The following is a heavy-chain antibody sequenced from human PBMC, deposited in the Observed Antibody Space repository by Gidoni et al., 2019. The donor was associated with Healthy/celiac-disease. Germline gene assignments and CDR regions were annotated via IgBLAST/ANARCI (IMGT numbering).Heavy chain of an antibody. CDR2: IYSGGST. J-gene: IGHJ3*02. D-gene: IGHD3-22*01. Sequence: EVQLVETGGGLIQPGGSLRLSCAASGFPVSSNYMSWVRQAPGKGLEWVSVIYSGGSTYYADSVKGRFTISRDNSKNTLYLQMNSLRAEDTAVYYCARDSDSSGYYSGAFDIWGQGTMVTVSS. CDR1: GFPVSSNY. V-gene: IGHV3-53*02. CDR3: ARDSDSSGYYSGAFDI.